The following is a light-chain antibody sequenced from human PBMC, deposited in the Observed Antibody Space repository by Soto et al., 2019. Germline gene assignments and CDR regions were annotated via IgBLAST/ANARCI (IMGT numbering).Light chain of an antibody. CDR3: QQYGSSGT. J-gene: IGKJ1*01. V-gene: IGKV3-20*01. CDR2: GAS. CDR1: QTIDNT. Sequence: EIVITHSPATLSLSPVERATLSCRASQTIDNTLAWYQRKPGQAPRLLIYGASNRATGIPDRFSGSGSGTDFTLTISRLETEDFAVYYCQQYGSSGTFGQGTKVDIK.